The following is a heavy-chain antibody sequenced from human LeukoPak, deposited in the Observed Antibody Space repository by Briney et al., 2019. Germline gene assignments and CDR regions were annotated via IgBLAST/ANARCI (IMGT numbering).Heavy chain of an antibody. V-gene: IGHV3-74*01. CDR1: GFTFSSHW. D-gene: IGHD3-22*01. Sequence: GGSLRLSCAASGFTFSSHWMHWVRQAPGEGLVWVSRISSDGKYINYADSVRGADSVEGRFIISRDNAKNTLYLQMNSLRVEDTAIYYCARGYDSSGFPLNWGQGTLVTVSS. CDR3: ARGYDSSGFPLN. J-gene: IGHJ4*02. CDR2: ISSDGKYI.